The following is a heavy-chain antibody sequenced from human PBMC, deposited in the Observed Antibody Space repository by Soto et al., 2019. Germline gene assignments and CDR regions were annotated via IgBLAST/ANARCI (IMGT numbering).Heavy chain of an antibody. V-gene: IGHV1-24*01. CDR3: ARDPYDQQDSGYMDV. D-gene: IGHD3-16*01. J-gene: IGHJ6*03. CDR1: GYTLTELS. Sequence: ASVKVSCKVSGYTLTELSMHWVRQAPGKGLEWMGGFDPEDGETIYAQKFQGRVTITADKSTSTAYMELSSLRSEDTAVYYCARDPYDQQDSGYMDVWGKGTTVTVSS. CDR2: FDPEDGET.